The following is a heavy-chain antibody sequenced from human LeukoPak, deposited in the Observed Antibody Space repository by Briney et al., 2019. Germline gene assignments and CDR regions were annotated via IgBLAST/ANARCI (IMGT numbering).Heavy chain of an antibody. CDR3: ARAHKTRRGYSSGLDY. J-gene: IGHJ4*02. V-gene: IGHV4-34*01. Sequence: SETLSLTCAVYGGSFSGYYWSWIRQPPGKGLEWIGEINHSGSTNYNPSLKSRVTISVDTSKNQFSLKLSSVTAADTAVYYCARAHKTRRGYSSGLDYWGQGTLVTVSS. CDR2: INHSGST. CDR1: GGSFSGYY. D-gene: IGHD6-19*01.